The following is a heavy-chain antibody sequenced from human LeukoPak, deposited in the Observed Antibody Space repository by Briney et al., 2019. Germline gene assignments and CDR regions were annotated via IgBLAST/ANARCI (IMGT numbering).Heavy chain of an antibody. CDR1: GGSISSYY. Sequence: PSETLSLTCTVSGGSISSYYWSWIRQPPGKGLEWIGYIYYSGGTNYNPSLKSRVTISVDTSKNQFSLKLSSVTAADTAVYYCARSSTMVRGVMDYWGQGTLVTVSS. V-gene: IGHV4-59*08. J-gene: IGHJ4*02. CDR2: IYYSGGT. CDR3: ARSSTMVRGVMDY. D-gene: IGHD3-10*01.